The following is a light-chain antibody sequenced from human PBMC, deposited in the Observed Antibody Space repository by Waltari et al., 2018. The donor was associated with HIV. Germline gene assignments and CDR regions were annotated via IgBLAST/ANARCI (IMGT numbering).Light chain of an antibody. V-gene: IGLV1-44*01. J-gene: IGLJ3*02. CDR1: SSNIGGNT. CDR2: SYG. CDR3: ATWDDSLNAWV. Sequence: QSVLNQSPSASGTPGQRVSISCTGSSSNIGGNTVTWYQQFPGTAPKLLIYSYGQRPSGVPERFSGSKSATSASLAISGLRSEDEADYYCATWDDSLNAWVFGGGIKLTVL.